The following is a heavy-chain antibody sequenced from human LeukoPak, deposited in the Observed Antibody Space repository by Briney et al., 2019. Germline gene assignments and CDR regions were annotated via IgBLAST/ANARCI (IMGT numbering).Heavy chain of an antibody. CDR3: ARYIKGLYSSGIDY. D-gene: IGHD6-19*01. Sequence: GGSLRLSCAASGFTFSSYEMNWVRQAPGKGLEWVSYISSSGSTIYYADSVKGRFTISRDNAKNSLYLQMNSLRAEDTAVYYCARYIKGLYSSGIDYWGQGTLVTVSS. CDR2: ISSSGSTI. V-gene: IGHV3-48*03. J-gene: IGHJ4*02. CDR1: GFTFSSYE.